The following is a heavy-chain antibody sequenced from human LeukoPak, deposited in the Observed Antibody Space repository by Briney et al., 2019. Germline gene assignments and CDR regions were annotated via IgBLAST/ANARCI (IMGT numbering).Heavy chain of an antibody. V-gene: IGHV3-30-3*01. CDR2: ISYDGSNK. J-gene: IGHJ3*02. Sequence: PGRSLRLSCAASGITLSSYDRHGGREGPGKALEWVAVISYDGSNKDYADSVKGRLTISRDSSKNTLDLQMNSLRAEDTAVYYCAKDRGVWAFDIWGQGTMVTVSS. CDR1: GITLSSYD. CDR3: AKDRGVWAFDI. D-gene: IGHD3-10*01.